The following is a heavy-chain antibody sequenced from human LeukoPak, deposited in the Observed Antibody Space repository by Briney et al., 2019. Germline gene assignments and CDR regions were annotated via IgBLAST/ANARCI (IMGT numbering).Heavy chain of an antibody. CDR2: ISNSGYAT. CDR3: AKAPPYTKYFDY. J-gene: IGHJ4*02. CDR1: GFIFSNYA. D-gene: IGHD1-1*01. V-gene: IGHV3-23*01. Sequence: GGSLRLSCAGSGFIFSNYAMSWVRQAPGQGLEWVSTISNSGYATFYADAVKGRFTISRDNSKNTLYLQMYSLRAEDTAIYYCAKAPPYTKYFDYWGQGTLLTVSS.